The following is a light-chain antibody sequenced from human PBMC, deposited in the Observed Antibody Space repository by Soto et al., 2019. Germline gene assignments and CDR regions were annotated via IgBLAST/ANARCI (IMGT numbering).Light chain of an antibody. V-gene: IGLV2-8*01. CDR1: SGDVGGYNY. J-gene: IGLJ3*02. Sequence: QSVLTQPPSASGSPGQSVTISCTGSSGDVGGYNYVSWYQQHPGKAPKLMIYEVTKRPSGVPDRFSGSKSGNTASLTVSGLQAEDEADYYCSSYAGSNILLFGGGTKVTVL. CDR3: SSYAGSNILL. CDR2: EVT.